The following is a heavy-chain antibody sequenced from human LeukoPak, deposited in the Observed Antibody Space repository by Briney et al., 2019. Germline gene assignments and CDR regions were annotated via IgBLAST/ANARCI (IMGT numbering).Heavy chain of an antibody. CDR1: GFTFSSYA. CDR2: ISGSGGST. Sequence: GGSLRLSCAASGFTFSSYAMSWVRQAPGKGLEWVSAISGSGGSTYYADSVKGRFTISRDNSKNTLYLQMNSLRAEETAVYYCAKFKKEDYYDSSGYYGPANWGQGTLVTVSS. CDR3: AKFKKEDYYDSSGYYGPAN. D-gene: IGHD3-22*01. V-gene: IGHV3-23*01. J-gene: IGHJ4*02.